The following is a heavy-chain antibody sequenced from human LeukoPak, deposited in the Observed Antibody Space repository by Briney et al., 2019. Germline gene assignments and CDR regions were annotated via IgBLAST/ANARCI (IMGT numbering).Heavy chain of an antibody. D-gene: IGHD6-25*01. Sequence: SQTLSPTWGVAGGSASSINCWTWIRQPPGKGGGWIGEVHLDGRTNFNPSLKSRLTMSVDLSENHVSLKLTSVTAADTAVYYCAREGGFYRPLDYSGEGTLVTVSS. J-gene: IGHJ4*02. V-gene: IGHV4-4*02. CDR1: GGSASSINC. CDR3: AREGGFYRPLDY. CDR2: VHLDGRT.